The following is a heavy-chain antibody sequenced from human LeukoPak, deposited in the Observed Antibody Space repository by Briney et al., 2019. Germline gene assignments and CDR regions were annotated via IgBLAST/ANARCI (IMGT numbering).Heavy chain of an antibody. V-gene: IGHV3-7*01. CDR3: ARDLFSCSSTSCYVY. J-gene: IGHJ4*02. CDR1: GVTFSSSW. CDR2: IIQDGSAK. D-gene: IGHD2-2*01. Sequence: PGGSLRLSCAASGVTFSSSWMSWVRQAPGKGLEWVANIIQDGSAKYYVDSVKGRFTISRDDAKNSLYLQMNSLRAEDTAVYYCARDLFSCSSTSCYVYWGQGTLVTVSS.